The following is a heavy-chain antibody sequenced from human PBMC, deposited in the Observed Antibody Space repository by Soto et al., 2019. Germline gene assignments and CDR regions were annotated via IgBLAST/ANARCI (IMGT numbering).Heavy chain of an antibody. CDR3: VRGVAPSFV. CDR1: GCTFSSYH. CDR2: IYAIGGST. J-gene: IGHJ6*02. V-gene: IGHV1-46*01. Sequence: ASVKVSCKTSGCTFSSYHMHWVRQAPGEGREWMGMIYAIGGSTTYAQKFLVRVTMTRDTSTSTVYMYLSSLTSEDTAGYYIVRGVAPSFVWGQGTTVTVSS.